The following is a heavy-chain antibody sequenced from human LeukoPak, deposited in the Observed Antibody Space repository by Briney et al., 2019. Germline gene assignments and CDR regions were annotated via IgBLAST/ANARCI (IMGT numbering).Heavy chain of an antibody. J-gene: IGHJ4*02. CDR3: ANLLRWEPY. CDR1: GFTYSSYG. D-gene: IGHD4-23*01. Sequence: GGSLRLSCAASGFTYSSYGMHWVRQAPGKGLEWVAVISYDGSNKYYADSVKGRFTISRDNSKNTLYLQMNSLRAEDTAVYYCANLLRWEPYWGQGTLVTVSS. CDR2: ISYDGSNK. V-gene: IGHV3-30*18.